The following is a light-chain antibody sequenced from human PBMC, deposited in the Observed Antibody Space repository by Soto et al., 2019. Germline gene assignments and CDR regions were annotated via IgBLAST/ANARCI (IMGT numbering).Light chain of an antibody. CDR2: AAS. J-gene: IGKJ4*01. CDR1: QDINSY. Sequence: DVQMTQSPSSLSASVGDRVTITCRASQDINSYLAWYQQKPGNAPKSLIYAASSLQTGVPSRFSGSESGIDFTLTINNLQPEDSATYYCQQYNIYPLTFGGGTKVEIK. V-gene: IGKV1D-16*01. CDR3: QQYNIYPLT.